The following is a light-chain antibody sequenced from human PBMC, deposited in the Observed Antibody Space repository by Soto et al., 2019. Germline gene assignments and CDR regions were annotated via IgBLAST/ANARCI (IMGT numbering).Light chain of an antibody. J-gene: IGKJ1*01. Sequence: ERVITQSRTTLSVCPGARATLSFRASQSLSSNLAWYQQKPGQAPRLLIYDASTRATGIPARFSGSGSGTEFTLTISSLESEDFAVYYCQQYLNWRTFGQATKVDIK. CDR2: DAS. CDR1: QSLSSN. CDR3: QQYLNWRT. V-gene: IGKV3-15*01.